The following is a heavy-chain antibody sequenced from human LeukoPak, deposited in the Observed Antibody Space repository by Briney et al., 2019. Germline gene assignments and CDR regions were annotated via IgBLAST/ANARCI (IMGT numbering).Heavy chain of an antibody. CDR2: ISYDGSNK. Sequence: PGGSLRLSCAASGFTFSSYGMHWVRQAPGKGLEWVAVISYDGSNKYYADSVKGRFTISRDNSKNTLYLQINSLRAEDTAVDYCACITMVRGVTNAEGWGQGTLVTVSS. J-gene: IGHJ4*02. CDR1: GFTFSSYG. V-gene: IGHV3-30*03. CDR3: ACITMVRGVTNAEG. D-gene: IGHD3-10*01.